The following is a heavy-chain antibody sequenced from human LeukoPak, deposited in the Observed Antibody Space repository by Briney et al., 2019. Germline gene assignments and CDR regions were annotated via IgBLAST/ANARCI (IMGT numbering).Heavy chain of an antibody. CDR3: AREDYGDSGFDY. CDR2: IYYSGST. CDR1: GYSISSGYY. J-gene: IGHJ4*02. Sequence: SETLSLTCAVSGYSISSGYYWGWIRQPPGKGLEWIGYIYYSGSTNYNPSLKSRVTISVDTSKNQFSLKLSSVTATDTAVYYCAREDYGDSGFDYWGQGTLVTVSS. V-gene: IGHV4-38-2*02. D-gene: IGHD4-17*01.